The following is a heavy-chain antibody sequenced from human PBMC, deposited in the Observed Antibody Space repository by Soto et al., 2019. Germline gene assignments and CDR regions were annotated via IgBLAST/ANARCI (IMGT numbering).Heavy chain of an antibody. CDR1: GFSFSNYG. V-gene: IGHV3-30*18. CDR2: ISYDGSNK. CDR3: AKGIAYSSSWGIDY. Sequence: QVQLMESGGGVVQPGRSLRLSCAASGFSFSNYGMHWVRQAPGKGLEWVAVISYDGSNKYYADSVKGRFTISRDTSKNTLYLQINSLRAEDTAVYYCAKGIAYSSSWGIDYWGQGTLVTVSS. D-gene: IGHD6-13*01. J-gene: IGHJ4*02.